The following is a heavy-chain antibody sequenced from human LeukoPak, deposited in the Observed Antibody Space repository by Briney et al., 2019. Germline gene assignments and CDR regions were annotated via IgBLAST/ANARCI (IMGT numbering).Heavy chain of an antibody. CDR3: AISSGWYLGNFDY. V-gene: IGHV3-53*01. D-gene: IGHD6-19*01. CDR1: GFTVSSNY. Sequence: GGSLRLSCAASGFTVSSNYMSWVRQAPGKGLEWVSVIYSGGSTYYADSVQRRFTISRDNSKNTLYLQMNSLRAVDTAVYYCAISSGWYLGNFDYWGQGTLVTVSS. J-gene: IGHJ4*02. CDR2: IYSGGST.